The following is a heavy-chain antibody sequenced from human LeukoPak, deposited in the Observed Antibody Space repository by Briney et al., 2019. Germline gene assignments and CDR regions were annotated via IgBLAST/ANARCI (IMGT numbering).Heavy chain of an antibody. Sequence: PSETLSLTCTVSGGSINNYYWSWIRQPPGKGLEWIGYIFHSGSTSYNPSLKSRVTISVDTSKNQFSLKLSSVTSADTAVYYCARDTMTACYFDCWGQGTLVTVSS. V-gene: IGHV4-59*13. J-gene: IGHJ4*02. CDR2: IFHSGST. CDR3: ARDTMTACYFDC. CDR1: GGSINNYY.